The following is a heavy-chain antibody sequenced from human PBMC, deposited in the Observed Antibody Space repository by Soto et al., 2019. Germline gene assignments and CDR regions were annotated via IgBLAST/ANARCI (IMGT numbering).Heavy chain of an antibody. J-gene: IGHJ4*02. V-gene: IGHV3-30*18. Sequence: GGSLRLSCAASGFTFNIYGMHWVRQAPDKGLEWVALISYDGSNQYYADSVKGRFTISRDNSKNTLFLQMNSLRADDTAVYYCAKDQASGQGSFDSWGQGTLVTVTS. CDR3: AKDQASGQGSFDS. CDR2: ISYDGSNQ. CDR1: GFTFNIYG.